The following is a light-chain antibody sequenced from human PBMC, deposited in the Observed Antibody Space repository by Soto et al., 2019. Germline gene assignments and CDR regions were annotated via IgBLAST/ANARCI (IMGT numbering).Light chain of an antibody. CDR3: QQANSFPIT. Sequence: DIQMTQSPSSLSASVGDRVTITCQASQDIKKYLNWYQQKPGKAPNLLIYAASSLQSGVPSRFSGSESGTDFTLTISSLQPEDCAIYFCQQANSFPITFGQGTRLEIK. J-gene: IGKJ5*01. CDR2: AAS. V-gene: IGKV1-12*01. CDR1: QDIKKY.